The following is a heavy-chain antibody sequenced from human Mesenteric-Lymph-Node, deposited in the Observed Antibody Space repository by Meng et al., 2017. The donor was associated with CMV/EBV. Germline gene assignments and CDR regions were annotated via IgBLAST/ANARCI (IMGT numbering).Heavy chain of an antibody. D-gene: IGHD6-19*01. V-gene: IGHV1-18*01. Sequence: LQGRVTMTTDTPTNTAYMELRSLRSDDTAVYFCAKDRLGLSDSFDIWGQGTMVTVSS. J-gene: IGHJ3*02. CDR3: AKDRLGLSDSFDI.